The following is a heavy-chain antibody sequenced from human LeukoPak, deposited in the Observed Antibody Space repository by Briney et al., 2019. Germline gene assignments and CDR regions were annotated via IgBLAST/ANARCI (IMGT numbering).Heavy chain of an antibody. CDR2: IYYSGST. J-gene: IGHJ2*01. CDR3: ARGRLGYFDL. V-gene: IGHV4-59*12. D-gene: IGHD3-9*01. Sequence: SETQSLTCTVSGGSISSYYWSWIRQPPGKGLEWIGYIYYSGSTNYNPSLKSRVTISVDRSKNQFSLKLSSVTAADTAVYYCARGRLGYFDLWGRGTLVTVSS. CDR1: GGSISSYY.